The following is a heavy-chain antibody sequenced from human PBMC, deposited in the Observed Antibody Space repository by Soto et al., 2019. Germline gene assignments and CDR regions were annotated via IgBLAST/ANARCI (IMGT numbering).Heavy chain of an antibody. D-gene: IGHD6-19*01. J-gene: IGHJ4*02. V-gene: IGHV3-23*01. CDR1: GFFFSSYT. CDR2: FSATSENT. Sequence: EVQLLESGGGLVQPGGSLRLSCVGSGFFFSSYTMTWVRQAPGKGLEWVSSFSATSENTYYADSVRGRFTISRDNSKNTIFLQMNSLTGEDTAMYYCAKARDQQWVRLPFDYWGQGILVIVSS. CDR3: AKARDQQWVRLPFDY.